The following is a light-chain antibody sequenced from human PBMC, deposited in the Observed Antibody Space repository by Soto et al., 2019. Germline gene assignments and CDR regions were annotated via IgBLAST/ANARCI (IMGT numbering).Light chain of an antibody. CDR2: GAS. CDR3: QQYSTSLT. V-gene: IGKV3-15*01. Sequence: EIFMTQSPVTLSVSPGEKVILSCRASESVGSTLAWYQQKPGQAPRLLIRGASTRATGVPARFSGSGSGTEFTLTISSLQSEDFAVYYCQQYSTSLTFGGGTTLEIK. J-gene: IGKJ4*02. CDR1: ESVGST.